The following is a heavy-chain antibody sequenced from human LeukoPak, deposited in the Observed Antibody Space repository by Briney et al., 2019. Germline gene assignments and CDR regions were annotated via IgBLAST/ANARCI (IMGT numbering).Heavy chain of an antibody. CDR1: GFTFSSYA. J-gene: IGHJ4*02. CDR2: ISGSGGST. CDR3: AKADSARGVTLKAIIDY. Sequence: PGGSLRLSCAASGFTFSSYAMSWVRQARGKGLEWVSVISGSGGSTYYEDSVKGRFTISRDNSKNTLYLQMNSLRGEDTAVYYCAKADSARGVTLKAIIDYWGQGTLVTVSS. V-gene: IGHV3-23*01. D-gene: IGHD2-21*02.